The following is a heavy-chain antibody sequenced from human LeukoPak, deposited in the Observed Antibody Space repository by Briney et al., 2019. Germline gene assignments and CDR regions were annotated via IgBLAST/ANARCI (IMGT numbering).Heavy chain of an antibody. V-gene: IGHV3-23*01. CDR3: AKGGKWDVTPFDY. D-gene: IGHD1-26*01. CDR1: GFTFTSYF. CDR2: ISGGGGST. Sequence: GGSLRLSCAASGFTFTSYFMNWVRQAPGKGLEWVSTISGGGGSTYYADSVKGRFTISRDNSKNTLYLQVNSLRAEDTAVYYCAKGGKWDVTPFDYWGQGTLVTVSS. J-gene: IGHJ4*02.